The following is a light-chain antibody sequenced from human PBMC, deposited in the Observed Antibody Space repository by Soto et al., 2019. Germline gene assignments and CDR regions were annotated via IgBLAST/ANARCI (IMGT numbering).Light chain of an antibody. Sequence: EIVMTQSPVTLTVSPGERATLSCRASQSVTSNLAWYQQKPGQASRLLIYGASTRATGIPARFSGSGSGTEFTLTISNLQSEDFAIYCCQKFNDWPRTFGQGTKVDIK. CDR3: QKFNDWPRT. CDR1: QSVTSN. CDR2: GAS. J-gene: IGKJ1*01. V-gene: IGKV3-15*01.